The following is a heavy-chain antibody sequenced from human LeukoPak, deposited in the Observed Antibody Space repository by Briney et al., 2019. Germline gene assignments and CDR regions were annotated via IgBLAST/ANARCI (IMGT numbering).Heavy chain of an antibody. V-gene: IGHV1-46*01. CDR3: ARDRLEYSGSYTDALDI. CDR1: GYTFTSYY. CDR2: INPSGGST. D-gene: IGHD1-26*01. Sequence: ASMKVSCKASGYTFTSYYMHWVRQAPGQGLEWMGIINPSGGSTSYAQKFQGRVTMTRDTSTSTVYMELSSLRSEDTAVYYCARDRLEYSGSYTDALDIWGQGTMVTVSS. J-gene: IGHJ3*02.